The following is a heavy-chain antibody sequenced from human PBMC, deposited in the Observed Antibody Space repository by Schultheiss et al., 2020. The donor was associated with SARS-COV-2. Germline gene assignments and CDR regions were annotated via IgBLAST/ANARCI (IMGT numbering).Heavy chain of an antibody. Sequence: GSLKISCAASGFTFSSYSMNWVRQAPGKGLEWVSYISSSSSTIYYADSVKGRFTISRDNAKNTLYLQMNSLRAEDTAVYYCAKGSHVVVPAAMFNWGQGTLVTVSS. CDR2: ISSSSSTI. V-gene: IGHV3-48*01. CDR3: AKGSHVVVPAAMFN. CDR1: GFTFSSYS. D-gene: IGHD2-2*01. J-gene: IGHJ4*02.